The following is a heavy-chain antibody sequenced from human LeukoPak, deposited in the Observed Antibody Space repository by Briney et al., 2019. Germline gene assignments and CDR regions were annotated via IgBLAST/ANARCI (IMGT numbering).Heavy chain of an antibody. Sequence: PSETLSLTCAVFGGSFSAYYWSRIRQPPGKGLEWIGEINHSGSTNYNPSLKSRVTISVDTSKNQFSLKVSSVIAADTAVYYCARGRGWYSSSWPGGYWGQGTLVTVSS. D-gene: IGHD6-13*01. J-gene: IGHJ4*02. CDR1: GGSFSAYY. CDR3: ARGRGWYSSSWPGGY. CDR2: INHSGST. V-gene: IGHV4-34*01.